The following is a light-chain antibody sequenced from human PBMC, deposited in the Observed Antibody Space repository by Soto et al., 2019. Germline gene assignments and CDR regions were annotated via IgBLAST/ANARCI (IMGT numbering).Light chain of an antibody. J-gene: IGLJ1*01. CDR3: SSYTSSSTYV. CDR2: EVS. CDR1: SSDVGSYNR. V-gene: IGLV2-18*02. Sequence: QSALTQPPSVSGSPGQSVTISCTGTSSDVGSYNRVSWYQQPPGTAPKLMIYEVSNRPSGVPDRFSGSKSGSKASLTISGLQAEVEADYYCSSYTSSSTYVFGTGTKATV.